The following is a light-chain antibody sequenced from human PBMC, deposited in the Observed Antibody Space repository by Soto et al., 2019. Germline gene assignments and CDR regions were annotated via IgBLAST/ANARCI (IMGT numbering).Light chain of an antibody. CDR1: SSDVGGYNY. Sequence: QSVLTQPASVSGSPGQSITISCTGTSSDVGGYNYVSWYQQHPGKAPKLMIYDVSNRPSGGSNRVSGSKSGNTASLTISGLQAEDEDDYYCSSYTSSSTVVFGGGTKLTVL. CDR2: DVS. J-gene: IGLJ2*01. V-gene: IGLV2-14*01. CDR3: SSYTSSSTVV.